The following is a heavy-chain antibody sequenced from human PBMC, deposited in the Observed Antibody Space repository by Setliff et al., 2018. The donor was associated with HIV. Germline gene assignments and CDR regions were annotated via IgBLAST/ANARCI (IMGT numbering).Heavy chain of an antibody. CDR2: VDPKNGKT. CDR3: ATDFGTVRGVMDYYYYGMDV. CDR1: GYSFTTYF. D-gene: IGHD3-10*01. V-gene: IGHV1-69-2*01. J-gene: IGHJ6*02. Sequence: GPSVKVSCKASGYSFTTYFMHWVRQAPGKGLEWMGRVDPKNGKTLYAENLRGRITITADTSTDTAYMELSSLRSEDTAVYYCATDFGTVRGVMDYYYYGMDVWGQGTTVTVSS.